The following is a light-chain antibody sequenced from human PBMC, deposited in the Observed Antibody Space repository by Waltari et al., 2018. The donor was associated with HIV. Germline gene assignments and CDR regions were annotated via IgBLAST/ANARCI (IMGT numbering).Light chain of an antibody. CDR1: QTISRD. V-gene: IGKV1-39*01. CDR2: AAS. Sequence: DIQMIQSPSSLPASVGDRVTITCRASQTISRDLNWYQQKPGQAPTLLISAASTLQRGVPSRFSGSVSGAEFTLSISNVQPEDFATYYCLQTYSFPLTFGPGTTLEVK. J-gene: IGKJ3*01. CDR3: LQTYSFPLT.